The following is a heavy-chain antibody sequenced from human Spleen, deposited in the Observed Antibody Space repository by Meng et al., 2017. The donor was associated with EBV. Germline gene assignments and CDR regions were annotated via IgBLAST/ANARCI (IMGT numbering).Heavy chain of an antibody. CDR1: GFSVSGNY. CDR2: IYSGGTT. CDR3: ARGPLAEGNY. D-gene: IGHD1-14*01. V-gene: IGHV3-53*01. Sequence: VRLVESGGTLLRPGGSLRFSFAVSGFSVSGNYMTWVRQAPGKGLEWLSVIYSGGTTYYADAVKGRFTISRDNSKNTLYLQMNSLRVEDTAVYYCARGPLAEGNYWGQGTLVTVSS. J-gene: IGHJ4*02.